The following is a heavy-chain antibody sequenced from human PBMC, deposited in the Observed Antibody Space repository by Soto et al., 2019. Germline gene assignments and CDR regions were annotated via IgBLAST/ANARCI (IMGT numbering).Heavy chain of an antibody. CDR1: GFTFSSYA. CDR2: ISGSGGST. Sequence: GGSLRLSCAASGFTFSSYAMSWVRQAPGKGLEWVSAISGSGGSTYYADSVKGRFTISRDNSKNTLYLQMNSLRAEDTAVYYCAKISAAAGSTYYYYYGMDVWGQGTTVTVSS. J-gene: IGHJ6*02. V-gene: IGHV3-23*01. CDR3: AKISAAAGSTYYYYYGMDV. D-gene: IGHD6-13*01.